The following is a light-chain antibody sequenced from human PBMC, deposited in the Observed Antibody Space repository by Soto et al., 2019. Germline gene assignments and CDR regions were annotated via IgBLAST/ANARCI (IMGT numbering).Light chain of an antibody. CDR3: QQYGSSRSWT. Sequence: EIVLTQSPGTLSLSPGERVTLSCRASQSVSSSYLAWYQQKPDQAPRLLIYGASSRATGIPDRFSGSGSGTDFTLTISRLEPEDFAVYYCQQYGSSRSWTFGQGTKVEIK. CDR2: GAS. J-gene: IGKJ1*01. CDR1: QSVSSSY. V-gene: IGKV3-20*01.